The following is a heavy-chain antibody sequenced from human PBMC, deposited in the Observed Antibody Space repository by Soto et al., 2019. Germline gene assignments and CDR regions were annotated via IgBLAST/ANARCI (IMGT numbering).Heavy chain of an antibody. D-gene: IGHD3-22*01. CDR2: IWYDGSNK. CDR3: ARDGSYYYDGSGYYHDY. CDR1: GFTFSSYG. J-gene: IGHJ4*02. V-gene: IGHV3-33*01. Sequence: PGGSLRLSCTASGFTFSSYGMHWVRQTPGKGLEWVAVIWYDGSNKYYTDSVKGRFTISRDNSKNTLYLQMNSLRAEDTAVYYCARDGSYYYDGSGYYHDYWGQGSLVTVSS.